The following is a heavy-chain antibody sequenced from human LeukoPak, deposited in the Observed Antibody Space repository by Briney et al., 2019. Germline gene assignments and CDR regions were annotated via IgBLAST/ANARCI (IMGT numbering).Heavy chain of an antibody. CDR2: ISGSGGST. J-gene: IGHJ4*02. CDR1: GFAFSSYW. D-gene: IGHD6-19*01. V-gene: IGHV3-23*01. Sequence: GGSLRLSCAASGFAFSSYWMNWVRQAPGKGLEWVSAISGSGGSTFYADSVKGRFTISRDNSKNTLYLQINSLRAEDTASLRAEDTAVYYCAKDDSSGWPRGVSYSDYWGQGTLVTVSS. CDR3: EDTAVYYCAKDDSSGWPRGVSYSDY.